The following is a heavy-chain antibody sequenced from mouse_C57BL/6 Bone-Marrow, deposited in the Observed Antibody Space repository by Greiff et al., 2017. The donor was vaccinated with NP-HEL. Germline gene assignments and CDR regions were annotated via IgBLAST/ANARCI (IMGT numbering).Heavy chain of an antibody. CDR3: AREGDSSGPYFDY. J-gene: IGHJ2*01. Sequence: QVQLQQSGAELVMPGASVKLSCKASGYTFTSYWMHWVKQRPGQGLEWIGEIDPSDSYTNYNQKFKGKSTLTVDKSSSTAYMQLSSLTSEDSAVYYCAREGDSSGPYFDYWGQGTTLTVSS. D-gene: IGHD3-2*02. CDR2: IDPSDSYT. CDR1: GYTFTSYW. V-gene: IGHV1-69*01.